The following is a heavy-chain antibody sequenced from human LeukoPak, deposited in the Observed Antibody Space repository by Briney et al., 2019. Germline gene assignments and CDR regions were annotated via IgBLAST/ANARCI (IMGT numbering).Heavy chain of an antibody. CDR3: ARVGVGRMRSKIDY. CDR1: GGSFSGYY. D-gene: IGHD2-15*01. V-gene: IGHV4-34*01. Sequence: SGTLSLTCAVYGGSFSGYYWSWIRQPPGKGLEWIGEINHSGSTNYNPSLKSRVTISVDTSKNQFSLKLSSVTAADTAVYYCARVGVGRMRSKIDYWGQGTLVTVSS. CDR2: INHSGST. J-gene: IGHJ4*02.